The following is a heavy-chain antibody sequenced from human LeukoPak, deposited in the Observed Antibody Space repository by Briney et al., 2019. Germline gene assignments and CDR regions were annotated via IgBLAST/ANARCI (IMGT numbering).Heavy chain of an antibody. CDR1: GFTFSSFG. Sequence: PGGSLRLSCAASGFTFSSFGMNWVRQALGKGLEWVAVISYDGSHTYYADSVKGRFTISRDNSKNTLFLQMNSLGAEDTAVYYCARETGGAFDIWGQGTRVTVSS. CDR2: ISYDGSHT. D-gene: IGHD3-9*01. V-gene: IGHV3-33*05. J-gene: IGHJ3*02. CDR3: ARETGGAFDI.